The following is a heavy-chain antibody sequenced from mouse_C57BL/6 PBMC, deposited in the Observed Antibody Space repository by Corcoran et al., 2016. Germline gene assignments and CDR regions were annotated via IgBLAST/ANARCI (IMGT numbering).Heavy chain of an antibody. Sequence: QIQLVQSGPELKKPGETVKISCKASGYTFTTYGMSWVKQAPGKGLKWMGWINTYSGVPTYADDFKGRFAFSLETSASTAYLQINNLKNEDTATYFCARCYDGYPACFAYWGQGTLVTVSA. CDR2: INTYSGVP. D-gene: IGHD2-3*01. CDR1: GYTFTTYG. J-gene: IGHJ3*01. CDR3: ARCYDGYPACFAY. V-gene: IGHV9-3*01.